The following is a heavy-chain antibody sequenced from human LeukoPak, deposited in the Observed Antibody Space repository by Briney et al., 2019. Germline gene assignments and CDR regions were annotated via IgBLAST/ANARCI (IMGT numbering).Heavy chain of an antibody. CDR3: ARGSTVTTYFDY. Sequence: PSQTLSLTCTVSGGSISSGGYYWSWIRQHPGKGLEWIGYLYYSGSTYYNPSLKSRVTISVDTSKNQFSLKLSSVTAADTAVYYCARGSTVTTYFDYWGQGTLVTVSS. D-gene: IGHD4-17*01. CDR2: LYYSGST. CDR1: GGSISSGGYY. J-gene: IGHJ4*02. V-gene: IGHV4-31*03.